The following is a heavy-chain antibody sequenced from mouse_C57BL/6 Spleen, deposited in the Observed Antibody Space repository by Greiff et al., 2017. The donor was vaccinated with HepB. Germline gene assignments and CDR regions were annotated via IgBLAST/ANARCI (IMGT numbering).Heavy chain of an antibody. CDR3: ARKEGGYDPYYAMDY. D-gene: IGHD2-2*01. CDR2: IWSGGST. J-gene: IGHJ4*01. V-gene: IGHV2-2*01. CDR1: GFSLTSSG. Sequence: VNLVESGPGLVQPSQSLSITCTVSGFSLTSSGVHWVRQSPGKGLEWLGVIWSGGSTDYNAAFISRLSISKDNSKSQVFFKMNSLQADDTAIYYCARKEGGYDPYYAMDYWGQGTSVTVSS.